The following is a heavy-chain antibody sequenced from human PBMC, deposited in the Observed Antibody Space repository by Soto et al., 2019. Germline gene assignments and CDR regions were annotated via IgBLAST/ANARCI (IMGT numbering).Heavy chain of an antibody. D-gene: IGHD6-13*01. V-gene: IGHV3-21*01. J-gene: IGHJ6*02. Sequence: GGSLRISCAASGFTFSSYSMNWVRQAPGKGLEWVSSISSSSSYIYYADSVKGRFTISRDNAKNSLYLQMNSLRAEDTAVYYCARDQLSSSWDYYYYYGMDVWGQGTTVTVSS. CDR1: GFTFSSYS. CDR3: ARDQLSSSWDYYYYYGMDV. CDR2: ISSSSSYI.